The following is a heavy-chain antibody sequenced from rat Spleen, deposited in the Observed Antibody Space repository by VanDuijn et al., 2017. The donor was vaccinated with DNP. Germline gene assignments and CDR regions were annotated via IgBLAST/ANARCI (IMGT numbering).Heavy chain of an antibody. CDR3: ARWSRYFDY. J-gene: IGHJ2*01. V-gene: IGHV3-1*01. CDR1: GYSITSNF. CDR2: ISYSGST. Sequence: EMQLQESGPGLVKPSQSLSLSCSVTGYSITSNFWGWIRKFPGNKMEYIGHISYSGSTNYNPSLKSRFSITRDTSKNQFFLQLNSVTTEDTATYYCARWSRYFDYWGQGVMVTVSS.